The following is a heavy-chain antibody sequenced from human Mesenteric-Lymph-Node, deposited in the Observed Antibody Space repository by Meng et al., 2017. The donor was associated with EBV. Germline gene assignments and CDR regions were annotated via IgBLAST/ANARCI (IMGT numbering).Heavy chain of an antibody. V-gene: IGHV1-2*02. CDR2: INPNSGDT. J-gene: IGHJ4*02. CDR1: GYTFTGYY. CDR3: ANDGSPFDY. D-gene: IGHD5-24*01. Sequence: QVHLVHAGGEVKKPGASVKVSCKASGYTFTGYYLHWVRQAPGQGLEWMGWINPNSGDTNYAQKFQGRVTMTRDTSISTAYMELSGLRSDDTAFYYCANDGSPFDYWGQGTLVTVSS.